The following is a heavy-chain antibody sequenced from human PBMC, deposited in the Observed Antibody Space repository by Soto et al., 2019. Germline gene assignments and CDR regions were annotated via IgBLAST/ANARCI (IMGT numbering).Heavy chain of an antibody. Sequence: QVQLQQWGAGLLKPSETLSLTCAVYGGSFSGYYWSWIRQPPGKGLEWIGEINHSGSTNYNPSLKSRVTISVDTSKNQFSLKLSSVTAADTAVYYCARGYCSGGSCYRFDPWGQGTLVTVSS. D-gene: IGHD2-15*01. J-gene: IGHJ5*02. V-gene: IGHV4-34*01. CDR2: INHSGST. CDR1: GGSFSGYY. CDR3: ARGYCSGGSCYRFDP.